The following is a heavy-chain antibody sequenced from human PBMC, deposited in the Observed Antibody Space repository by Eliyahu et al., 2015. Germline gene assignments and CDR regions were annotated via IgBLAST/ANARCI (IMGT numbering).Heavy chain of an antibody. J-gene: IGHJ3*02. CDR3: ARSNRERWPAVGFDI. CDR2: INPGNGDT. V-gene: IGHV1-3*01. Sequence: QVQLVQSGAEVKKPGASVKVSCKASGYTFTTYAMHWVRQAPGQRLEWMGWINPGNGDTKYSQKFQDRVTITRDTSASTAYMELSSLRSEDTAVYYCARSNRERWPAVGFDIWGQGTMVTVSS. CDR1: GYTFTTYA. D-gene: IGHD6-19*01.